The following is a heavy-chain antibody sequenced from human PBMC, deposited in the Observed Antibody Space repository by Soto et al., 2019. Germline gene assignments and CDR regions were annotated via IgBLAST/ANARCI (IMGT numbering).Heavy chain of an antibody. CDR3: ARGGGVGVAGSAAFDM. CDR1: GYPVTAYY. J-gene: IGHJ3*02. Sequence: QLHLVQSGAVVKKPGASVTVSCSASGYPVTAYYMHWVRQAPGRGLEWMGGINPATGAAKYKQTFQGRVTMARDTSTSTVFMELSGLASEDTAGFYFARGGGVGVAGSAAFDMWGQGTLVTVSS. CDR2: INPATGAA. D-gene: IGHD3-3*01. V-gene: IGHV1-2*02.